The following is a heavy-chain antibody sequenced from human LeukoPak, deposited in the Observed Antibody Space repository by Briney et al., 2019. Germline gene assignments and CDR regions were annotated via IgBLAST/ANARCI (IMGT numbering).Heavy chain of an antibody. V-gene: IGHV4-4*07. J-gene: IGHJ3*02. CDR2: IYTSGST. D-gene: IGHD6-19*01. CDR3: ARSGYSSGWDLDAFDI. CDR1: GGSISSYY. Sequence: SETLSLTCTVSGGSISSYYWSWIRQPAGKGLEWIGRIYTSGSTNYNPSLKSRVTMSVDTSKNQFSLKLSSVTAADTAVYYCARSGYSSGWDLDAFDIWGQGTMVTVSS.